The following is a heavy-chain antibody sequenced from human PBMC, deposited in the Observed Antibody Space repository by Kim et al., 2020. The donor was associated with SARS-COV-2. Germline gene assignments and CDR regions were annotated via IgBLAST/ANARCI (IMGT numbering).Heavy chain of an antibody. CDR3: ARRGCSGGSCYTHAWYFDL. CDR1: GGSISSYY. J-gene: IGHJ2*01. CDR2: IYYSGST. V-gene: IGHV4-59*12. Sequence: SETLSLTCTVSGGSISSYYWSWIRQPPGKGLEWIGYIYYSGSTNYNPSLKSRVTISVDTSKNQFSLKLSSVTAADTAVYYCARRGCSGGSCYTHAWYFDLWGHGTLVTVSS. D-gene: IGHD2-15*01.